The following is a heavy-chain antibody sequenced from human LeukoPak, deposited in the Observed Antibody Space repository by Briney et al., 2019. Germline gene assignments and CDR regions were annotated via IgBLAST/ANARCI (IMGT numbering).Heavy chain of an antibody. Sequence: ASVKVSCKASGYTFTGYYMHWVRQAPGQGLEGMGWINPNSGGTNYAQKFQGRVTMTRDTSISTAYMELSRLRSDDTAVYYCARGGLLWFGELLYGDYWGQGTLVTVSS. V-gene: IGHV1-2*02. CDR3: ARGGLLWFGELLYGDY. J-gene: IGHJ4*02. CDR2: INPNSGGT. CDR1: GYTFTGYY. D-gene: IGHD3-10*01.